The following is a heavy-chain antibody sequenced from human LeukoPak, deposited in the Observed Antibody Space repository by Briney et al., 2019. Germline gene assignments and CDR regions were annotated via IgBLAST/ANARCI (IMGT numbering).Heavy chain of an antibody. V-gene: IGHV5-51*01. Sequence: NTGASLQISCQGSGSSFTSYWIGWVRQLPGKGLEWMGIIYPGDSDTRYSPSFQGQVTISADKSISTAYLQWSSLKASDTAMYYCARRSGWYYFDYWGQGTLVTVSS. D-gene: IGHD6-19*01. CDR1: GSSFTSYW. CDR2: IYPGDSDT. CDR3: ARRSGWYYFDY. J-gene: IGHJ4*02.